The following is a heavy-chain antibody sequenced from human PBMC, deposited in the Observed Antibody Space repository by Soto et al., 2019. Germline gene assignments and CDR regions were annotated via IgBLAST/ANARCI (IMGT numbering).Heavy chain of an antibody. J-gene: IGHJ4*02. CDR2: INPNSGGT. V-gene: IGHV1-2*02. CDR3: ARSDSASYYPFDY. D-gene: IGHD1-26*01. CDR1: GYTFTGYY. Sequence: ASVKVSCKASGYTFTGYYMHWVRQAPGQGLEWMGWINPNSGGTNYAQKFQGRVTMTRDTSISTAYMELSRLRSDDTAVYYCARSDSASYYPFDYWGQGTLVTVSS.